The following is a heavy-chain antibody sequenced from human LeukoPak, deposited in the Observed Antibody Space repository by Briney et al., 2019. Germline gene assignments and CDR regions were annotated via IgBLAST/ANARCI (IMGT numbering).Heavy chain of an antibody. CDR3: AKAPGTTGTTYFDY. V-gene: IGHV3-30*18. CDR1: GFTFSSYG. J-gene: IGHJ4*02. Sequence: GGSLRLSCAASGFTFSSYGRHWVRQAPGKGLEWVAVISYDGSNKFYADSVKGRFTLSRDNSKNTLYLQMNSLRAEDTAVYYCAKAPGTTGTTYFDYWGQGTLVSVSS. CDR2: ISYDGSNK. D-gene: IGHD1-1*01.